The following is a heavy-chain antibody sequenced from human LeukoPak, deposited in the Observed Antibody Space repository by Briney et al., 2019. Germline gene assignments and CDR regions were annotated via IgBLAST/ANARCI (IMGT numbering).Heavy chain of an antibody. CDR1: GGSISSYY. D-gene: IGHD5-18*01. Sequence: PSETLSLICTVSGGSISSYYWSWIRQPPGKGLEWIGYIYYSGSTNYNPSLKSRVTISVDTSKNQFSLKLSSVTAADTAVYYCARRRIVDTAMDYYYYMDVWGKGTTVTISS. CDR3: ARRRIVDTAMDYYYYMDV. V-gene: IGHV4-59*08. J-gene: IGHJ6*03. CDR2: IYYSGST.